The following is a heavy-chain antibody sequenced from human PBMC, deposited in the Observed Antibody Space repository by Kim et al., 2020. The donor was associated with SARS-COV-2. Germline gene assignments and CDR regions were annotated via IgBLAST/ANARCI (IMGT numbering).Heavy chain of an antibody. CDR1: GGSISSGGYY. J-gene: IGHJ3*02. Sequence: SETLSLTCTVSGGSISSGGYYWSWIRQHPGKGLEWIGYIYYSGSTYYNPSLKSRVTISVDTSKNQFSLKLSSVTAADTAVYYCARSPITLLVVVNAFDIWGQGKMVTVSS. CDR3: ARSPITLLVVVNAFDI. V-gene: IGHV4-31*03. D-gene: IGHD3-22*01. CDR2: IYYSGST.